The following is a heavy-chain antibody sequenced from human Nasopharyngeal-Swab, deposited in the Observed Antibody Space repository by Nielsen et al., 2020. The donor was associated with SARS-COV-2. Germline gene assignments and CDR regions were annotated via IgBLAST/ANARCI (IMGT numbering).Heavy chain of an antibody. CDR3: ARERVGATSLTRVGFDY. CDR1: GVTFSTYV. J-gene: IGHJ4*02. D-gene: IGHD1-26*01. Sequence: GGSLRLSCAASGVTFSTYVMHWVRQAPGKGLEWVTGISSDGSSTHYADSVEGRFTISRDNSKNTLYMQMNSLRGEDTAVYYCARERVGATSLTRVGFDYWGQGILVTVSS. V-gene: IGHV3-30*04. CDR2: ISSDGSST.